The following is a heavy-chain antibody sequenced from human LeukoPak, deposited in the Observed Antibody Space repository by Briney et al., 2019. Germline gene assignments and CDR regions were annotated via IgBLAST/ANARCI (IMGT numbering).Heavy chain of an antibody. D-gene: IGHD6-6*01. CDR1: VFALSSYT. Sequence: GGSLRLSCAASVFALSSYTMTWVRQAPGKGLEWVSDIIGSGGSMSYADSVQGRFTISRDNSRSTLYLQMDSLRGEDTAVYYCAKAGSSGGHYYGLAVWGQGTTATVSS. J-gene: IGHJ6*02. CDR2: IIGSGGSM. CDR3: AKAGSSGGHYYGLAV. V-gene: IGHV3-23*01.